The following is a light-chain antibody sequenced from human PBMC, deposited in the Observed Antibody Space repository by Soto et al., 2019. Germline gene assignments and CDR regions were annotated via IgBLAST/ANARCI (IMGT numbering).Light chain of an antibody. V-gene: IGKV3-15*01. Sequence: EIVMTQSPATLSVSAGEGSTLSRTASQSVDSNVAWYQLKPGQAPRLLIYGAFTRATGVPARFSGSGFGTEFTLTITSLQSEDFAVYFCQQYNDWWTFGQGTKVDIK. CDR2: GAF. J-gene: IGKJ1*01. CDR3: QQYNDWWT. CDR1: QSVDSN.